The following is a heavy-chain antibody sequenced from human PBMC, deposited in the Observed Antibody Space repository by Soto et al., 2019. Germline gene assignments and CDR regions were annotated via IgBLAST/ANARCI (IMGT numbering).Heavy chain of an antibody. Sequence: QMQLLESGGGVVQPGTSLRLSYAASGFAFNTYTMHWVRQAPGRGLEWVAVIWYDANFKFYADSVKGRFTISRDNSNNTLYLQMSSLRVDDTAVYYCARDQSAYSVYNHDFHIWGQGTMVTVSS. V-gene: IGHV3-33*01. CDR1: GFAFNTYT. CDR2: IWYDANFK. CDR3: ARDQSAYSVYNHDFHI. J-gene: IGHJ3*02. D-gene: IGHD5-12*01.